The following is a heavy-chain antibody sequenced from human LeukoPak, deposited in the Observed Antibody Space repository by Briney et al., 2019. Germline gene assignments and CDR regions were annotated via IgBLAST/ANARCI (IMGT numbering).Heavy chain of an antibody. CDR2: ISSSSSYI. V-gene: IGHV3-21*01. CDR3: ARESSSWLDY. Sequence: GGSVRLSCAASGFTFSSYSMNWVRQAPGKGLEWVSSISSSSSYIYYADSVKGRFTISRDNAKNSLYLQMNSLRAEDTAVYYCARESSSWLDYWGQGTLVTVSS. CDR1: GFTFSSYS. D-gene: IGHD6-13*01. J-gene: IGHJ4*02.